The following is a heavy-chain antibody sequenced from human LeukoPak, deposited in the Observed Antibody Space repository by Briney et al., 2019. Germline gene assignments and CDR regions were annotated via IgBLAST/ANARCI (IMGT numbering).Heavy chain of an antibody. D-gene: IGHD6-19*01. CDR1: GFTFSGYS. V-gene: IGHV3-21*01. CDR2: ISSSSSYM. CDR3: ARMYSSGCYFLEY. Sequence: GGSLRLSYAAFGFTFSGYSVNWVRQTPGKGLEWVSSISSSSSYMNYADSVKGRFTISRDNAKNSLYLQMNSLRAEDTALYYCARMYSSGCYFLEYWGQGTLVTVSS. J-gene: IGHJ4*02.